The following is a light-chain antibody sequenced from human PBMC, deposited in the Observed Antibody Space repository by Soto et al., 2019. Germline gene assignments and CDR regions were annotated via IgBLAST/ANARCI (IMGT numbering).Light chain of an antibody. CDR3: QHYNSYSEA. CDR1: QGITSY. J-gene: IGKJ1*01. V-gene: IGKV1-9*01. Sequence: IQLTQSPSSLSASVGDSVTITCRASQGITSYLAWYQQKPGKAPNLLIYGASTLQSGVPSRFTGSGSGTEFTLTITSLQPGDFATYYCQHYNSYSEAFGQGTKVDIK. CDR2: GAS.